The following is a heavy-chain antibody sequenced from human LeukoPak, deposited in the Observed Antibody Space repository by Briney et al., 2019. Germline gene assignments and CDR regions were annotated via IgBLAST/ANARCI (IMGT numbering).Heavy chain of an antibody. J-gene: IGHJ4*02. V-gene: IGHV3-20*04. D-gene: IGHD3-9*01. Sequence: GGSLRLSCAASGFTFSDHWMDWVRQAPGKGLEWVSGINWNGGSTGYADSVKGRFTISRDNAKNSLYLQMNSLRAEDTALYYCARARSTGYYVADYWGQGTLVTVSS. CDR1: GFTFSDHW. CDR3: ARARSTGYYVADY. CDR2: INWNGGST.